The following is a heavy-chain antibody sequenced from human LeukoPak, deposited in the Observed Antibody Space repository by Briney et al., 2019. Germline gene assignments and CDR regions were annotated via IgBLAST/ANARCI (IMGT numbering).Heavy chain of an antibody. V-gene: IGHV3-30*18. CDR2: ISYDGSNK. J-gene: IGHJ2*01. Sequence: QPGRSLRLSCAASGFTFSSYGMHWVRQAPGKGLEWVAVISYDGSNKYYADSVKGRFTISRDNSKNTLYLQMNSLRAEDTAVYYCAKDPREIAAAPFDLRGRGTLVTVSS. D-gene: IGHD6-13*01. CDR3: AKDPREIAAAPFDL. CDR1: GFTFSSYG.